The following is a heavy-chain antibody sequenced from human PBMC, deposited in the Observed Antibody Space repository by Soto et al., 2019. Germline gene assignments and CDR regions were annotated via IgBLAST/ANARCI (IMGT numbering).Heavy chain of an antibody. CDR3: ARGVEYDDSGWLDP. Sequence: SETLSLTCDVYGGSFSGYFWSWIRQPPGKGLEWIAEINDSGNINYNPSLKSGVTISLDTSKNQFSLKLTSVTAADTAVYYCARGVEYDDSGWLDPWGQGTLVTVSS. J-gene: IGHJ5*02. V-gene: IGHV4-34*01. CDR2: INDSGNI. D-gene: IGHD3-3*01. CDR1: GGSFSGYF.